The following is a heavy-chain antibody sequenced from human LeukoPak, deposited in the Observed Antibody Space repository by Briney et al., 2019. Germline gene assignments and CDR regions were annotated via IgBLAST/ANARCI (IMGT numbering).Heavy chain of an antibody. Sequence: SATLSLTCAVYGGSFSGYYWSWIRQPPGKGLEWIGEINHSGSTNYNPSLKSRVTISVDTSKNQFSLKLSSVTAADTAVYYCARTPPIFGVAYYHFDYWGQGTLVTVSS. CDR3: ARTPPIFGVAYYHFDY. CDR1: GGSFSGYY. CDR2: INHSGST. J-gene: IGHJ4*02. D-gene: IGHD3-3*01. V-gene: IGHV4-34*01.